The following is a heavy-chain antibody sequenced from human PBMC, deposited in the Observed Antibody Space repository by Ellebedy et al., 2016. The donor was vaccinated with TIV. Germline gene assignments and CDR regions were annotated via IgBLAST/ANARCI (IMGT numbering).Heavy chain of an antibody. J-gene: IGHJ5*02. CDR3: ARGRRAMVRGVIINWFDP. Sequence: GESLKISXAASGFTFSSYAMSWVRQAPGKGLEWVSAISGSGGSTYYADSVKGRFTISRDNSKNTLYLQMNSLRAEDTAVYYCARGRRAMVRGVIINWFDPWGQGTLVTVSS. D-gene: IGHD3-10*01. CDR1: GFTFSSYA. CDR2: ISGSGGST. V-gene: IGHV3-23*01.